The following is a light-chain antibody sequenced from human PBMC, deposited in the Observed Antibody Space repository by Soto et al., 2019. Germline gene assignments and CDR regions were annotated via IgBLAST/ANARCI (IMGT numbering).Light chain of an antibody. CDR2: DAS. J-gene: IGKJ4*01. CDR1: QSVRNY. CDR3: QQRSNWPPVT. V-gene: IGKV3-11*01. Sequence: EIVLTQSPATLSLSPGERATLSCRASQSVRNYLAWYQQKPGQAPRLLIYDASNRASGIPARFSGSGSGTDFTLTISSLDPEDFAVYYCQQRSNWPPVTFGGGTKVEIK.